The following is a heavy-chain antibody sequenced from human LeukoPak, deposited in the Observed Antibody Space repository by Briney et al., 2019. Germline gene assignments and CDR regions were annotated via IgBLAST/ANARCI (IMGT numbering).Heavy chain of an antibody. CDR1: GLTFSDYY. CDR2: INIGGTNT. CDR3: ATDGAGFDT. Sequence: GGSLRLYCAASGLTFSDYYMSWIRQAPGKGLEWLPYINIGGTNTHYADSVKGRFTISRDNAKKSLYLEMTNLRAEDTAVYYCATDGAGFDTWGQGVLVTVSS. V-gene: IGHV3-11*01. J-gene: IGHJ5*02.